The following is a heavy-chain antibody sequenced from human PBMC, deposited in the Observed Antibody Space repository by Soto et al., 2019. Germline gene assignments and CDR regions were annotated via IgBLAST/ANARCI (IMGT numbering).Heavy chain of an antibody. J-gene: IGHJ4*02. V-gene: IGHV4-31*03. D-gene: IGHD3-9*01. Sequence: QVQLQESGPGLVKPSQTLSLTCTVSGGSISSGGYYWSWIRQHPGKGLEWIGYIYYSGSTYYNPTLKSRVTLSVDTSKNQFSLKLSSVTAADTAVYYCARVGMEYYYILTGYNKDYWGQGTLVTVSS. CDR2: IYYSGST. CDR1: GGSISSGGYY. CDR3: ARVGMEYYYILTGYNKDY.